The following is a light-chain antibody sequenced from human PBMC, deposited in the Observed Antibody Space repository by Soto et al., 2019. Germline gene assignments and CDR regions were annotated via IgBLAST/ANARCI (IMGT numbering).Light chain of an antibody. V-gene: IGLV2-23*02. Sequence: QSVLTQPASVSGSPGQSITTSCTGTSSNVGSYSQVSRYQQLPGRAPTVIIYEVNKRPSGVSNRFSGSKSGNTASLTISGLQTVDEAHYYCCSYAGNSSFLFGGGTQLTVL. J-gene: IGLJ3*02. CDR3: CSYAGNSSFL. CDR2: EVN. CDR1: SSNVGSYSQ.